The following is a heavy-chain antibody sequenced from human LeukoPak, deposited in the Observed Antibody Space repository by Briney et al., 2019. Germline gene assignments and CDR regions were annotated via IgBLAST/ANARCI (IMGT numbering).Heavy chain of an antibody. CDR1: GGTFSSYA. J-gene: IGHJ4*02. CDR3: AGDLEKYSSSWYGGDY. Sequence: SVKVSCKASGGTFSSYAISWVRQAPGQGLEWMGRIIPIFGTANYAQKFQGRVTITTDESTSTAYMELSSLRSEDTAVYYCAGDLEKYSSSWYGGDYWGQGTLVTVSS. D-gene: IGHD6-13*01. CDR2: IIPIFGTA. V-gene: IGHV1-69*05.